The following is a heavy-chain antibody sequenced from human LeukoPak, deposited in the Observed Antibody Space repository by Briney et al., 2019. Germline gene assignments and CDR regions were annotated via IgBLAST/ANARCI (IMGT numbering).Heavy chain of an antibody. CDR1: SYSNSSGYY. CDR3: ARREAVAGIGAFDI. J-gene: IGHJ3*02. CDR2: FYHSGST. V-gene: IGHV4-38-2*01. Sequence: SETLSLTCAVSSYSNSSGYYWGWIRQPPGKGLEWIGSFYHSGSTYYNPSLKGRVTISVDTSKNQFSLKLSSVTAADTAVYYCARREAVAGIGAFDIWGQGTTVTVSS. D-gene: IGHD6-19*01.